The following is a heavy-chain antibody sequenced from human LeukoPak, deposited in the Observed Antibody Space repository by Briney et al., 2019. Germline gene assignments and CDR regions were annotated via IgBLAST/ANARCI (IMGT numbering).Heavy chain of an antibody. V-gene: IGHV1-8*01. D-gene: IGHD5-18*01. CDR3: AKSGYSYGYYFDY. CDR2: MNPNSGNT. J-gene: IGHJ4*02. Sequence: ASVKVSCKASGYTFTSYDINWGRQATGQGLEWMGWMNPNSGNTGYAQKFQGRVTMTRNTSISTAYMELSSLRSEDTAVYYCAKSGYSYGYYFDYWGQGTLVTVSS. CDR1: GYTFTSYD.